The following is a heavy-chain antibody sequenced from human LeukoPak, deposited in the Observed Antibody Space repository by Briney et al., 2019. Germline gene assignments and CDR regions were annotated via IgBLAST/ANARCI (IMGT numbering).Heavy chain of an antibody. CDR1: GFTFSTYS. CDR3: AKDKDYGDYGYFDY. D-gene: IGHD4-17*01. Sequence: GGSLRLSCVASGFTFSTYSMNWVRQAPGKGLEWVSYISFSTSTIYYADSVKGRFTISRDNAKNALYLQMNSLRAEDTALYYCAKDKDYGDYGYFDYWGQGTLVTVSS. CDR2: ISFSTSTI. J-gene: IGHJ4*02. V-gene: IGHV3-48*01.